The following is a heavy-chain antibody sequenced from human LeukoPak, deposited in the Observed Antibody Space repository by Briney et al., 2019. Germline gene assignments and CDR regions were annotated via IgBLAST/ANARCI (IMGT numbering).Heavy chain of an antibody. Sequence: GSLRLSCAASGFTFSSYAMNWVRQAPGKGLEWVSAISGSGGSTYYADSVKGRFTISRDNSKNTLYLQMNSLRAEDTAVYCCAKLYTAMVYFDYWGQGTLVTVSS. V-gene: IGHV3-23*01. CDR3: AKLYTAMVYFDY. CDR1: GFTFSSYA. CDR2: ISGSGGST. D-gene: IGHD5-18*01. J-gene: IGHJ4*02.